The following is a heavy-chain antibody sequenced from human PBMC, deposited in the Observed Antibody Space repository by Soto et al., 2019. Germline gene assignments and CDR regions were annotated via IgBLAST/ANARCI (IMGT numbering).Heavy chain of an antibody. J-gene: IGHJ4*02. CDR2: ISGSGGST. CDR1: GFTFSSYA. V-gene: IGHV3-23*01. Sequence: SGGSLRLSCATSGFTFSSYAMSWVRQAPGKGLEWVSAISGSGGSTYYADSVKGRFTISRDNSKNTLYLQMNSLRAEDTAVYYCAKDPYSSSIDQLFDYWGQGTLVTVSS. CDR3: AKDPYSSSIDQLFDY. D-gene: IGHD6-13*01.